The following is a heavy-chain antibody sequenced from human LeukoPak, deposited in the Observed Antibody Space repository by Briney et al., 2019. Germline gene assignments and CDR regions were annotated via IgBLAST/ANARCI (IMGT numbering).Heavy chain of an antibody. CDR3: ARAIPNYYDSGSYLGAFDI. Sequence: SGPALVKPTQTLTLTCTFSGFSLSPSGMCVSWIRQPPGKGLEWIGYIYYSGSTNHHPSLKSRVTISVDTSKNQFSLKLNSVTAADTAVYYCARAIPNYYDSGSYLGAFDIWGQGTMVTVSS. D-gene: IGHD3-10*01. CDR2: IYYSGST. J-gene: IGHJ3*02. CDR1: GFSLSPSGMC. V-gene: IGHV4-61*08.